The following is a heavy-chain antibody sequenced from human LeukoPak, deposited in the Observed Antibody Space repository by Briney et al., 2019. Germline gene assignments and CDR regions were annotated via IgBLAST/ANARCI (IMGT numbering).Heavy chain of an antibody. Sequence: SETLSLTCTVSGGSIGSTSYYWGCIRQPPGQGLEWIGAIYYSGSTYYSPSLKSRVTISVDTSKNQFSLKLSSVTAADTAVYYCARGGYSSVDYWGQGTLVTVSS. V-gene: IGHV4-39*07. CDR3: ARGGYSSVDY. D-gene: IGHD5-18*01. CDR1: GGSIGSTSYY. CDR2: IYYSGST. J-gene: IGHJ4*02.